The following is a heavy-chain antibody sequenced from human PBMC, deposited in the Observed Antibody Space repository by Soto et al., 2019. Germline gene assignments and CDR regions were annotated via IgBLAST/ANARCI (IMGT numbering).Heavy chain of an antibody. J-gene: IGHJ5*02. Sequence: PSETLSLTYTVSGDPISSSYWSWIRQPPGKGLEWIGYIYHSGSTYYNPSLKSRVTISVDRSKNQFSLKLSSVTAADTAVYYCARVPDRWGQGTLVTVSS. CDR2: IYHSGST. CDR3: ARVPDR. V-gene: IGHV4-59*12. CDR1: GDPISSSY. D-gene: IGHD2-2*01.